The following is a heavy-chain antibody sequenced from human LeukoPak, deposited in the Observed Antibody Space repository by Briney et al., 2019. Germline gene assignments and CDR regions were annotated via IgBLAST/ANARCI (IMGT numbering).Heavy chain of an antibody. Sequence: GGSLRLSCVASGFTVSSYWLSRVRQVPGKGLEWVSVISPSENTYYADSVQGRFTISRDSSKNILYLQMTNLRAEDTAVYYCAKQLGYCSDGSCYFPYWGQGTLVTVSS. CDR1: GFTVSSYW. D-gene: IGHD2-15*01. V-gene: IGHV3-53*01. J-gene: IGHJ4*02. CDR2: ISPSENT. CDR3: AKQLGYCSDGSCYFPY.